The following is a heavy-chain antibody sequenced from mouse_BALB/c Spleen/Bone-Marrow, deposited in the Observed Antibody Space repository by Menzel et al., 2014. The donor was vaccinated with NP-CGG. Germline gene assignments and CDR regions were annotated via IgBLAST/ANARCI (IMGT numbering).Heavy chain of an antibody. CDR2: INPSNGGT. D-gene: IGHD4-1*01. V-gene: IGHV1S81*02. J-gene: IGHJ3*01. CDR1: GYTFTNYY. CDR3: TTLGRFAY. Sequence: VQLQQSGAELVKPGVSVKLSCKASGYTFTNYYMYWVKQRPGQDLEWIGEINPSNGGTNFNEKFKSKATLTVDKSSSTAYMQLSSLTSEVSAVYYCTTLGRFAYWGQGTLVTVSA.